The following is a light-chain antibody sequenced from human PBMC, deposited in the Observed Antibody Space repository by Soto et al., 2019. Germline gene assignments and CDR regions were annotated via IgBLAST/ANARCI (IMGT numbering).Light chain of an antibody. Sequence: QSALTQPASVSGSPGQSITISCTGTSSDVGSYKYVSWYQQHPGTAPKLLIYEVNNRPSGVSNRFSGSKSGNTASLTISGLQAEDEADYYCTTYTTTTTPVVFGGGTQLTVL. CDR1: SSDVGSYKY. CDR2: EVN. V-gene: IGLV2-14*01. J-gene: IGLJ2*01. CDR3: TTYTTTTTPVV.